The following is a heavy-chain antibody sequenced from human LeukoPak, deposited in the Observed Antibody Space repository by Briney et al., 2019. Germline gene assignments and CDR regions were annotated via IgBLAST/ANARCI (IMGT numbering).Heavy chain of an antibody. V-gene: IGHV3-74*01. CDR2: INSDGTST. J-gene: IGHJ4*02. Sequence: PGGSLRLSCAGSGFTFSNYWMHWVRQAPGKGLVWVAFINSDGTSTNYADSVKGRFTISRDNAKNTLYLQMNSLTAEDTPVYYCARDLGLRFDFWGQGTLVTVSS. CDR1: GFTFSNYW. D-gene: IGHD2-21*02. CDR3: ARDLGLRFDF.